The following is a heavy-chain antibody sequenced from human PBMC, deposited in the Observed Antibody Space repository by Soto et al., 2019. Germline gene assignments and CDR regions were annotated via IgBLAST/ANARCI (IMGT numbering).Heavy chain of an antibody. CDR3: ANGGSYSY. Sequence: ESGGGVVQPGRSLRLSCAASGFTFSSYGMHWVRQAPGKGLEWVAVISYDGSNKYYADSVKGRFTISRDNSKNTLYLQMNSLRAEDTAVYYCANGGSYSYWGQGTLVTVSS. CDR2: ISYDGSNK. D-gene: IGHD1-26*01. V-gene: IGHV3-30*18. CDR1: GFTFSSYG. J-gene: IGHJ4*02.